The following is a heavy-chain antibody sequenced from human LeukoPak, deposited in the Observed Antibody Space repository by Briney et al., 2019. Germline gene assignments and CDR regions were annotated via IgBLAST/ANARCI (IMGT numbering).Heavy chain of an antibody. D-gene: IGHD6-19*01. Sequence: PGGSLRLSCAASGFIFSNYGMHWVRQAPGKGLEWVAFIRYDEGNKFYADSVKGRFTISRDNSKNILFLQMNSLRAEDTAVYYCATMQWLEGVDWFDPWGQGTLVTVSS. CDR3: ATMQWLEGVDWFDP. CDR2: IRYDEGNK. J-gene: IGHJ5*02. V-gene: IGHV3-30*02. CDR1: GFIFSNYG.